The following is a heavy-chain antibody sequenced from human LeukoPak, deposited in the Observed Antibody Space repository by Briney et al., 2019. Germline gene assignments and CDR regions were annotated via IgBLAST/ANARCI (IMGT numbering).Heavy chain of an antibody. Sequence: PGGSLRLSCAASGFTVSSNYVSWVRQAPGKGLEWVSAISGSGGTTYYADSVKGRFTISRDNSKNTLYLQMNSLRAEDTAVYYCAKDQIPSGSYYYYWGQGTLVTVSS. J-gene: IGHJ4*02. CDR3: AKDQIPSGSYYYY. CDR2: ISGSGGTT. D-gene: IGHD1-26*01. CDR1: GFTVSSNY. V-gene: IGHV3-23*01.